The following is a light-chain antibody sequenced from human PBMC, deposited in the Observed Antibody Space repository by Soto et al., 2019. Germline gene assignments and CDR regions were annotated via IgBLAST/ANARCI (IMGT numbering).Light chain of an antibody. CDR1: SSDVRNYKL. CDR2: DDN. J-gene: IGLJ1*01. V-gene: IGLV2-23*01. Sequence: QSALTQPASVSGSRGQSITISCTGTSSDVRNYKLVSWYQHHPGKAPQLMTYDDNKRPSGVSNRFSGSKSGNTASLTIYDLQADDEADYHCCSYAGRSAYVFGTGTKVTV. CDR3: CSYAGRSAYV.